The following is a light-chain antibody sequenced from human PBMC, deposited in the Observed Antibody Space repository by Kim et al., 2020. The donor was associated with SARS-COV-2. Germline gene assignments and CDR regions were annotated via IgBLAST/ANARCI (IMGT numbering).Light chain of an antibody. Sequence: EIVLTQSPATLSLSPGERATLSCRASQSVSSYLAWYQQKPGQAPRLLIYDASNRATGIPARFSGSGSGTDFTLTISSLEPEDFAVYYWQQRSNWLALTFGGGTKLEI. CDR2: DAS. CDR3: QQRSNWLALT. CDR1: QSVSSY. V-gene: IGKV3-11*01. J-gene: IGKJ4*01.